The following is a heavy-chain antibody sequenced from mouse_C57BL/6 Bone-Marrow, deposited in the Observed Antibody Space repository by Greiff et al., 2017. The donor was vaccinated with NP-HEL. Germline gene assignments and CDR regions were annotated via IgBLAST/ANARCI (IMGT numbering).Heavy chain of an antibody. CDR2: IHPNSGST. J-gene: IGHJ3*01. Sequence: QVQLQQPGAELVKPGASVKLSCKASGYTFTSYWMHWVKQRPGQGLEWIGMIHPNSGSTNYNEKFKSKATLTVDRSSSTAYMQLSSLTSEDSAVYYCARRNWDWFAYWGQGTLVTVSA. CDR1: GYTFTSYW. CDR3: ARRNWDWFAY. D-gene: IGHD4-1*01. V-gene: IGHV1-64*01.